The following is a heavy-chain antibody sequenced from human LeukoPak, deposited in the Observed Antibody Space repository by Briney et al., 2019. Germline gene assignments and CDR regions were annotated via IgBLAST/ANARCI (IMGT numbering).Heavy chain of an antibody. V-gene: IGHV1-3*01. D-gene: IGHD6-19*01. CDR2: INAGNGNT. Sequence: ASVKVSCKASGYTFTTYAMHWVRQAPGQRLEWMGWINAGNGNTKYSQKFQARVTITRDTSASTAYMELSSLRSEDTAVYYCARMGAIAVATNDYWGQGTLVTVSS. CDR3: ARMGAIAVATNDY. J-gene: IGHJ4*02. CDR1: GYTFTTYA.